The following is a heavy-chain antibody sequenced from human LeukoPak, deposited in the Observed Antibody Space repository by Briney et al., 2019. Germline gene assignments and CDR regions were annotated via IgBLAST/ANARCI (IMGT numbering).Heavy chain of an antibody. CDR1: GFTFSSYA. J-gene: IGHJ4*02. Sequence: GGSLRLSCAASGFTFSSYAMSWVRQAPGKGLERVSAISGSGGSTYYADSVKGRFTISRDNSKNTLYLQMNSLRAEVTAVYYCAKEAYYYDSSGYSPFDYWGQGTLVTVSS. CDR3: AKEAYYYDSSGYSPFDY. CDR2: ISGSGGST. V-gene: IGHV3-23*01. D-gene: IGHD3-22*01.